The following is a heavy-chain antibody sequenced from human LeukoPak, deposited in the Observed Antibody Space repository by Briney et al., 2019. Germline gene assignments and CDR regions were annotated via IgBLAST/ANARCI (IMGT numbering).Heavy chain of an antibody. CDR1: GASITSESYF. D-gene: IGHD5-24*01. Sequence: SETLSLTCNVSGASITSESYFWSWMRQHPGKGLEWIGYMHHSGRTYYNASLKSRVTISVDTSKSQFSLKVNSVTAADTAVYYCARGQRMVTIDYWGQGTLVTVSS. CDR2: MHHSGRT. J-gene: IGHJ4*02. CDR3: ARGQRMVTIDY. V-gene: IGHV4-31*03.